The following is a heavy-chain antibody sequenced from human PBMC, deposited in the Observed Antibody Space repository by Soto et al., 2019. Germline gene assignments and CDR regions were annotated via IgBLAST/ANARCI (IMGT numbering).Heavy chain of an antibody. V-gene: IGHV6-1*01. CDR3: SRVRAAAGKGWFDP. CDR2: TYYRSKWYN. CDR1: VYSVSSNSAA. Sequence: SQNLSLTCAISVYSVSSNSAAWNWIIQSPSRGLEWLGRTYYRSKWYNDYAVSVKSRITINPDTSKNQFSLQLNSVTPEDTAVYYCSRVRAAAGKGWFDPWCQGTLVTVSS. D-gene: IGHD6-13*01. J-gene: IGHJ5*02.